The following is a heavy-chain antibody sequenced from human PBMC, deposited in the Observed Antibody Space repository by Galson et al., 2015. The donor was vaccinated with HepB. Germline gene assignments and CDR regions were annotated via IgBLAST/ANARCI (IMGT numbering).Heavy chain of an antibody. Sequence: SLRLTCAASGFTFSNAWMSWVRQAPGKGLEWVGRIKSKTDGGTTDYAAPVKGRFTISRDDSKNTLYLQMNSLKTEDTAVYYCTTDQTNGHCTNGVCHLYYYYGMDVWGQGTTVTVSS. J-gene: IGHJ6*02. D-gene: IGHD2-8*01. CDR2: IKSKTDGGTT. CDR1: GFTFSNAW. CDR3: TTDQTNGHCTNGVCHLYYYYGMDV. V-gene: IGHV3-15*01.